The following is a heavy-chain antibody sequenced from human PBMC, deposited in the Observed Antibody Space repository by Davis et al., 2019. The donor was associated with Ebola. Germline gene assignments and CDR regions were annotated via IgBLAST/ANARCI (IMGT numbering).Heavy chain of an antibody. D-gene: IGHD2-15*01. CDR3: ARVRGSLYYFYYMDV. CDR1: GYSLTSYW. V-gene: IGHV5-51*01. CDR2: IYPRDSDT. Sequence: GESLKISCKGSGYSLTSYWIGWVRQMPGRGLEWMGIIYPRDSDTRYSPSFQGQVTISADKSINTAYLQWSSLKASDTAMYYCARVRGSLYYFYYMDVWGKGTTVTVSS. J-gene: IGHJ6*03.